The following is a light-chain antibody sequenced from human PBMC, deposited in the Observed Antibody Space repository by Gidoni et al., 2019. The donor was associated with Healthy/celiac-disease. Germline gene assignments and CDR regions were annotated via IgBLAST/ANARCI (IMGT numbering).Light chain of an antibody. J-gene: IGLJ2*01. CDR2: EVS. CDR1: SRDVGGYNY. CDR3: SSYAGSNNVV. V-gene: IGLV2-8*01. Sequence: QSALTQPPSASGSPGQSVPISCTGTSRDVGGYNYVAWYQQHPGKAPKHMIYEVSKRPSGVPDRFSGSKSGNTASLTVSGLQAEDEADYYCSSYAGSNNVVFGGGTKLTVL.